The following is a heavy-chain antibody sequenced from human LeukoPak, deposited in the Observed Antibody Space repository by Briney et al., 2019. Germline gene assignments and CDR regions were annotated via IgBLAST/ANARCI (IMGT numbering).Heavy chain of an antibody. CDR1: GGSISSSSYY. CDR2: IYCSGST. V-gene: IGHV4-39*07. CDR3: ARVTGTPRPYNWFDP. Sequence: SETLSLTCTVSGGSISSSSYYWGWIRQPPGKGLEWIGSIYCSGSTYYNPSLKSRVTISVDTSKNQFSLKLSSVTAADTAVYYCARVTGTPRPYNWFDPWGQGTLVTVSS. J-gene: IGHJ5*02. D-gene: IGHD1/OR15-1a*01.